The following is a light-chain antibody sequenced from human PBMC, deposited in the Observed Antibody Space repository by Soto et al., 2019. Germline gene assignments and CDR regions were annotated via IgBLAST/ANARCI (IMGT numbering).Light chain of an antibody. CDR1: SSDVDDSFH. J-gene: IGLJ1*01. CDR2: EVG. CDR3: NSYTSTNTV. V-gene: IGLV2-14*01. Sequence: LTQPASVSGSPGQSITISCTRTSSDVDDSFHVSWYQQHPGKAPKLLISEVGDRPSGISSRFSGSKSGSTASLTISGLQAEDEADYYCNSYTSTNTVFGAGTKVTVL.